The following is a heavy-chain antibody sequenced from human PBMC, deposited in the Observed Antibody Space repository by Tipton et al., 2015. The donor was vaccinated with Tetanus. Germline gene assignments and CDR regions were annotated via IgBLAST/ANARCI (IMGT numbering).Heavy chain of an antibody. J-gene: IGHJ6*02. CDR2: IYFSGHT. CDR3: ARHSGRYNFYNGMDV. V-gene: IGHV4-61*01. D-gene: IGHD6-19*01. Sequence: TLSPTCTVSGDSVSSSRYYWGWLRLPPGKGLEWVGYIYFSGHTKYNPSLNSRVTMSIDTSKNQFSLRLTSVTEADTAIYYCARHSGRYNFYNGMDVWGQGTTVTVSS. CDR1: GDSVSSSRYY.